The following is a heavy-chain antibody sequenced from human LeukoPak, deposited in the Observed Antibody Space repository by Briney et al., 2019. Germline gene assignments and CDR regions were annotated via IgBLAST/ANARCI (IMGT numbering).Heavy chain of an antibody. Sequence: GASVKVSCKASGGTFSSYAISWVRQAPGQGLEWMGRIIPIFGTANYAQKFQGRVTITTDESTSTAYMELSSLRSEDTAVYYCARAPVVGVVEFGYMDVRGKGTTVTVSS. CDR2: IIPIFGTA. J-gene: IGHJ6*03. CDR1: GGTFSSYA. CDR3: ARAPVVGVVEFGYMDV. V-gene: IGHV1-69*05. D-gene: IGHD2-15*01.